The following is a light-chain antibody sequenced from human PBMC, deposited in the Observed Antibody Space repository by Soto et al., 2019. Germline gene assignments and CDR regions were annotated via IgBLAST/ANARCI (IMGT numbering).Light chain of an antibody. CDR1: QSVSSNY. CDR3: QQYGSSRWT. Sequence: EIVLTQSPGTLSLSPGERATLSCRASQSVSSNYLVWYQQKPGQAPSLLIYAASSRATGIPDRFSGSGSGTGFTLTISRLEPEDSAVYYCQQYGSSRWTFGQGTKVDI. J-gene: IGKJ1*01. V-gene: IGKV3-20*01. CDR2: AAS.